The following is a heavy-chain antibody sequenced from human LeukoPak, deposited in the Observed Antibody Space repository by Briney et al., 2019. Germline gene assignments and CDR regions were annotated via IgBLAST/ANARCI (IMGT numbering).Heavy chain of an antibody. CDR2: IYNSGST. Sequence: SETLSLTCTVSGGSIYSYYWSWIRQPPGKELEGIGYIYNSGSTNYNPSLKSRVTISVDTSKNQVSLKLSSVTAADTAVYYCARLDVWGQGPTVTVSS. CDR1: GGSIYSYY. CDR3: ARLDV. J-gene: IGHJ6*02. V-gene: IGHV4-59*01.